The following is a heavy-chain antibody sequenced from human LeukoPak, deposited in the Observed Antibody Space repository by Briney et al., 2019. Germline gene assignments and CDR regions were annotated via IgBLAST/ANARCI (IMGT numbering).Heavy chain of an antibody. CDR2: IYADGST. CDR1: GFSVTTHF. CDR3: ARSSRGWHDY. V-gene: IGHV3-53*01. Sequence: PGGSLRLSCAASGFSVTTHFMSWIRQAPGRGLEWVSVIYADGSTYYADSVKGRFTISRDNSKNTLNLQMNSLTVADTAVYHRARSSRGWHDYWGRETLVTVSS. D-gene: IGHD3-10*01. J-gene: IGHJ4*02.